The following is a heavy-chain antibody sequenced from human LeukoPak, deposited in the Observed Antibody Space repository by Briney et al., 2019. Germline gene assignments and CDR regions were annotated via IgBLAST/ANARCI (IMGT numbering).Heavy chain of an antibody. CDR2: ISSSSSYI. Sequence: GGSLRLSCAASGLTVSSSYMSWVRQAPGKGLEWVSSISSSSSYIYYADSVKGRFTISRDNAKNSLYLQMNSLRAEDTAVYYCARGSRVISTPFDYWGQGTLVTVSS. J-gene: IGHJ4*02. V-gene: IGHV3-21*01. CDR1: GLTVSSSY. D-gene: IGHD2-21*01. CDR3: ARGSRVISTPFDY.